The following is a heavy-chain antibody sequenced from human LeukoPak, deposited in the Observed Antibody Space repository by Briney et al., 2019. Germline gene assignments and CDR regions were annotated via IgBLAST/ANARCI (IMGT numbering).Heavy chain of an antibody. Sequence: GASVKVSCKASGGTFSSYAISWVRQAPGQGLEWMGGIIPIFGTANYAQKFQGRVTITADKPTSTAYMELNSLRAEDTAVYYCAGQSRLGYCSGGSCYSQPFDPWGQGTLVTVSS. CDR2: IIPIFGTA. D-gene: IGHD2-15*01. CDR3: AGQSRLGYCSGGSCYSQPFDP. J-gene: IGHJ5*02. V-gene: IGHV1-69*06. CDR1: GGTFSSYA.